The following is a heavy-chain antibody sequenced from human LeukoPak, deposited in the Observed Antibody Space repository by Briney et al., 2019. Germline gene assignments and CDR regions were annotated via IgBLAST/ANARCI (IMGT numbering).Heavy chain of an antibody. J-gene: IGHJ4*02. CDR1: GGSISSGGYS. Sequence: SQTLSLTCAVSGGSISSGGYSWSWIRQPPGKGLEWIGYIYHSGSTYYNPSLKSRVTISVDRSKNQFSLKLSSVTAADTAVYYCARSTVTTRLFDYWGQGTLVTVSS. CDR2: IYHSGST. CDR3: ARSTVTTRLFDY. D-gene: IGHD4-17*01. V-gene: IGHV4-30-2*01.